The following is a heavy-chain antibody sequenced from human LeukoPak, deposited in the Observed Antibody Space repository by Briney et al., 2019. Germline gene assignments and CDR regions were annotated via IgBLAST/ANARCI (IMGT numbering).Heavy chain of an antibody. CDR1: GFPFSSYV. CDR2: IWFDGGKI. D-gene: IGHD2-2*01. CDR3: AREGCTRTKCYGYYYYGMDV. J-gene: IGHJ6*02. Sequence: GWSLRLSCAASGFPFSSYVMHWLRQAPGKGLEWVAVIWFDGGKIYYADSVKGRFTISRDNAKNSLYLQMNSLRAEDTAVYYCAREGCTRTKCYGYYYYGMDVWGQGTTVTVSS. V-gene: IGHV3-33*01.